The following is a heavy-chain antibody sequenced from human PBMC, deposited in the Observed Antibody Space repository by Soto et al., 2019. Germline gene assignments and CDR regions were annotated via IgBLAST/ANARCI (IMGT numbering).Heavy chain of an antibody. CDR1: GCSLTRSW. J-gene: IGHJ6*02. Sequence: TISEKGRGCSLTRSWFSSYHQMPGKGLEWMGRIDPSDSYTNYSPSFQGHVTISADKSISTAYLQWSSLKASDTAMSYCARDGVDYGMDVWGQGTTVTVSS. CDR3: ARDGVDYGMDV. D-gene: IGHD3-10*01. CDR2: IDPSDSYT. V-gene: IGHV5-10-1*01.